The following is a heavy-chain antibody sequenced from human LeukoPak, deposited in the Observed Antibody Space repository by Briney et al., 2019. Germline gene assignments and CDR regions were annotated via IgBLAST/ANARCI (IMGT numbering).Heavy chain of an antibody. CDR1: GGSISSSSYY. CDR2: IYYSGST. Sequence: SETLSLTCTVSGGSISSSSYYWGWIRQPPGKGLEWIGSIYYSGSTYYNPSLKSRVTISVDTSKNQFSLKLSSVTAADTAVYYCARRGLYRYYFDYWGQGTLVTVSS. J-gene: IGHJ4*02. D-gene: IGHD2-8*02. V-gene: IGHV4-39*01. CDR3: ARRGLYRYYFDY.